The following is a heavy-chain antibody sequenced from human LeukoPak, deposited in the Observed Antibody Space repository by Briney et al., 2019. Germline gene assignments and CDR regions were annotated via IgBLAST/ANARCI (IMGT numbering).Heavy chain of an antibody. J-gene: IGHJ6*02. CDR1: GFTFSDYY. CDR2: ISSSGSTI. D-gene: IGHD4-17*01. CDR3: ARDLAVTTAYYHYGMDV. V-gene: IGHV3-11*04. Sequence: PGGSLRLSCAASGFTFSDYYISWLRQAPGKGLEWVSYISSSGSTIYYADSVKGRFTSSRDNANNLLYLQMNSLRAEDTAVYYCARDLAVTTAYYHYGMDVWGQGTTVTVSS.